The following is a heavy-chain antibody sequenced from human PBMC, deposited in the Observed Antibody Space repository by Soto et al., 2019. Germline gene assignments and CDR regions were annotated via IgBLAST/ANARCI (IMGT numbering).Heavy chain of an antibody. Sequence: SYTLSLTCTVAGGSIGSSRYFWAWIRQPPGKGLEWIGRIYYSGTTYYNPSLKSRVTLSVDTSKNQFSLKLSSVTAADTAVYYCERVKGGVLIDYWGQGTLVTGSS. CDR3: ERVKGGVLIDY. J-gene: IGHJ4*02. D-gene: IGHD1-26*01. V-gene: IGHV4-39*01. CDR2: IYYSGTT. CDR1: GGSIGSSRYF.